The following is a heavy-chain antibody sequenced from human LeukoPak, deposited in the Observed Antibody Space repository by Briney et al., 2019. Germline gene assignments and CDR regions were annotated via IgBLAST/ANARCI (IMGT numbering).Heavy chain of an antibody. Sequence: ASVKVSCKASGGTFSSYAISWVRQAPGQGLEWMGGIIPIFGTANYAQKFQGRVTITADESTSTVYMELSSLRSEDTAVYYCARKAHDGSGWYRAAFDIWGQGTMVTVSS. CDR3: ARKAHDGSGWYRAAFDI. V-gene: IGHV1-69*13. J-gene: IGHJ3*02. CDR1: GGTFSSYA. D-gene: IGHD6-19*01. CDR2: IIPIFGTA.